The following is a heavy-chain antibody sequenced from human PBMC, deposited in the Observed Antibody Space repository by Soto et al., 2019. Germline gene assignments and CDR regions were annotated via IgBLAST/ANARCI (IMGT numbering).Heavy chain of an antibody. D-gene: IGHD2-2*02. V-gene: IGHV4-31*03. CDR2: IYYSGST. Sequence: QVQLQESGPGLVKPSQTLSLTCTVSGGSISSGGYYWSWIRQHPGKGLEWIGYIYYSGSTYYNPSIKRRVTISVDTSKNQFSLKLSSVTATDTAVYYCARDDERYCSSTCCYNYSMDVWGRGTTVTVSS. CDR1: GGSISSGGYY. J-gene: IGHJ6*02. CDR3: ARDDERYCSSTCCYNYSMDV.